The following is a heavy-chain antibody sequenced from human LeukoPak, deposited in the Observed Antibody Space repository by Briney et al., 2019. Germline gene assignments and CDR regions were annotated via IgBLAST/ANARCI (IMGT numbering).Heavy chain of an antibody. D-gene: IGHD3-10*01. CDR1: GFTFSSCE. Sequence: GGSLRLSCAASGFTFSSCEMNWVRQAPGKGLEWVSSITSSSSYIYYADSVKGRFTISRHNAKNSLYLQMNSLRAEDTAVYYCAGAYYYGSGRLYYYYMDVWGKGTTVTVSS. J-gene: IGHJ6*03. CDR3: AGAYYYGSGRLYYYYMDV. CDR2: ITSSSSYI. V-gene: IGHV3-21*01.